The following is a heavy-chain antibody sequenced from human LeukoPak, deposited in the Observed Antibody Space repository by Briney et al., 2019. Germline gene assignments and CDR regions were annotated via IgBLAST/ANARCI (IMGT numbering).Heavy chain of an antibody. Sequence: GGSLRLSCAASGFTFSSYGMHWVRQAPGKGLEWVAVISYDGSNKYYTDSVKGRFTISRDNSKNALYLQMNSLRAEDTAVYYCAKGAPSYGDYYFDYWGQGTLVTVSS. CDR1: GFTFSSYG. V-gene: IGHV3-30*18. D-gene: IGHD4-17*01. J-gene: IGHJ4*02. CDR2: ISYDGSNK. CDR3: AKGAPSYGDYYFDY.